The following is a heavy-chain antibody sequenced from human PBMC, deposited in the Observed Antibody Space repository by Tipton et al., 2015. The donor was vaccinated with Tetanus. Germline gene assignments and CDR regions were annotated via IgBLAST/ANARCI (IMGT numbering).Heavy chain of an antibody. CDR3: ARRNLSLAGFDY. CDR2: IYYTGST. CDR1: GGSISSSSHY. D-gene: IGHD6-19*01. J-gene: IGHJ4*02. V-gene: IGHV4-39*06. Sequence: TLSLTCTVSGGSISSSSHYWAWIRQPPGKGLEWIGSIYYTGSTYYNPSLKSRVAISMDTSKNQFTLKLNSVTAADTAVYYCARRNLSLAGFDYWGPGTLVTVSS.